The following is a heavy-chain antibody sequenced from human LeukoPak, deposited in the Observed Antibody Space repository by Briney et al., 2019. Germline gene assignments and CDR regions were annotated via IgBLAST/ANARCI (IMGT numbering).Heavy chain of an antibody. V-gene: IGHV4-59*03. CDR2: IYYTGST. CDR1: IVSIKNYY. CDR3: SRGPSGSWSFDS. Sequence: SETLSLTCSFSIVSIKNYYWNWIRQSPGKGLQWIGYIYYTGSTDYNFSLKSRVTISLDTSENQFSLRLNSVTAADSAVYASSRGPSGSWSFDSWGQGILVTVSS. D-gene: IGHD6-13*01. J-gene: IGHJ4*02.